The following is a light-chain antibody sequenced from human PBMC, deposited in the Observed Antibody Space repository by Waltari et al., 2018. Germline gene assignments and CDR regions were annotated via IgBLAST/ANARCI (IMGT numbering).Light chain of an antibody. CDR1: SSDVGSYTL. Sequence: QSALTQPASVSGSPGQSITISCTGTSSDVGSYTLVPWYQHYPGKAHKLMIYEGTKRPSGVSNRFSGSKSGNTASLTISGLQAEDEADYHCCSYAHSSRVVFGGGTKVTVL. J-gene: IGLJ2*01. CDR3: CSYAHSSRVV. CDR2: EGT. V-gene: IGLV2-23*01.